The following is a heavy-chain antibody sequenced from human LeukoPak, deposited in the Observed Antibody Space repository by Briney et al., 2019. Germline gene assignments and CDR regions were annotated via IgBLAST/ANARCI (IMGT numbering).Heavy chain of an antibody. CDR3: ARDFREGFGEVYFDY. V-gene: IGHV6-1*01. CDR2: TYYRSKWYN. Sequence: SQTLSLTCAISGDSVSSNSAAWNWIRQSPSRGLEWLGRTYYRSKWYNDYAVSVKSRITINPDTSKNQFSLKLSSVTAADTAVYYCARDFREGFGEVYFDYWGQGTLVTVSS. CDR1: GDSVSSNSAA. J-gene: IGHJ4*02. D-gene: IGHD3-10*01.